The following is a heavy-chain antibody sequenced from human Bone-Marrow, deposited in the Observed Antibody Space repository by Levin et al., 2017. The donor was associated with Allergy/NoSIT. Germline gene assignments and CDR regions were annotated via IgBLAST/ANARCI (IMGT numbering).Heavy chain of an antibody. D-gene: IGHD6-6*01. CDR1: GGSIATYF. CDR2: IYSDGST. CDR3: ARARIAARLDY. V-gene: IGHV4-4*07. J-gene: IGHJ4*02. Sequence: SQTLSLTCTVSGGSIATYFWSWIRQPAGRPMEWIGRIYSDGSTNYYPSFNSRLTMSVDTSKNQFSLKLTSVTAADTAVYYCARARIAARLDYWGQGTLVTVSS.